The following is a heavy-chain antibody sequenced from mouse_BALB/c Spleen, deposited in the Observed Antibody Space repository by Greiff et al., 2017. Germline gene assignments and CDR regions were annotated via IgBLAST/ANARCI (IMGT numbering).Heavy chain of an antibody. J-gene: IGHJ4*01. V-gene: IGHV3-2*02. CDR1: GYSITSDYA. Sequence: ESGPGLVKPSQSLSLTCTVTGYSITSDYAWNWIRQFPGNKLEWMGYISYSGSTSYNPSLKSRISITRDTSKNQFFLQLNSVTTEDTATYYCARGGYYDYDPYAMDYWGQGTSVTVSS. D-gene: IGHD2-4*01. CDR3: ARGGYYDYDPYAMDY. CDR2: ISYSGST.